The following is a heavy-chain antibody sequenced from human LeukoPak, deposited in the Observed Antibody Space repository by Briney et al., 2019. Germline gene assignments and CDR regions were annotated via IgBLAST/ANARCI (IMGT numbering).Heavy chain of an antibody. CDR2: INPNSGGT. CDR3: ATPGGILWFGDQDGMDV. CDR1: GYIFTDYH. J-gene: IGHJ6*02. D-gene: IGHD3-10*01. V-gene: IGHV1-2*06. Sequence: GASVKVSCKASGYIFTDYHIHWVRQAPGQGLEWMGRINPNSGGTTYARKFQDRVTMTRDTSINTAYMELSRLNSDDTAIYYCATPGGILWFGDQDGMDVWGHGTTVAVSS.